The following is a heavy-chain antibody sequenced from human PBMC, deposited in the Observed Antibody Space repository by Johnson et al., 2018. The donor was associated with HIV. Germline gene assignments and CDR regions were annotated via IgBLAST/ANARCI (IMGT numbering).Heavy chain of an antibody. J-gene: IGHJ3*02. V-gene: IGHV3-30*14. CDR3: ARLVTIFGVVKGAFDI. CDR2: ILYDGRNI. D-gene: IGHD3-3*01. CDR1: GFTFSSYA. Sequence: QVQLVESGGGVVQPGRSLRLSCAASGFTFSSYAMHWVRQAPGKGLEWVAGILYDGRNIYYADSVKGRFTISRDNSKNTLYLQMNSLRAEDTAVYYCARLVTIFGVVKGAFDIWGQGTMVTVSS.